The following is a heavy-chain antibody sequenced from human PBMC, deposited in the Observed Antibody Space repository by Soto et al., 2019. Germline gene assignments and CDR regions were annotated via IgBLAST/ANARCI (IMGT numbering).Heavy chain of an antibody. D-gene: IGHD3-3*01. J-gene: IGHJ6*03. V-gene: IGHV3-23*01. CDR3: AKGPWFTIFGVVNDYYMDV. CDR2: ISGSGGST. CDR1: GFTFSSYA. Sequence: GGSLRLSCAASGFTFSSYAMSWVRQAPGKGLEWVSAISGSGGSTYYADSWKGRFTISRDNSKNTLYLQMNSLRAEDTAVYYCAKGPWFTIFGVVNDYYMDVWGKGTTVTVSS.